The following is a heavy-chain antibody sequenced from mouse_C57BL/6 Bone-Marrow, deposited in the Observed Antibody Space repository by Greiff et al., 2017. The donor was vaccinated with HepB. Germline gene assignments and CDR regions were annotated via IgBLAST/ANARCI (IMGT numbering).Heavy chain of an antibody. CDR2: INPSSGYT. CDR3: ARRGDDYFDY. D-gene: IGHD3-3*01. Sequence: VQVVESGAELARPGASVKMSCKASGYTFTSYTMHWVKQRPGQGLEWIGYINPSSGYTKYNQKFKDKATLTADKSSSTAYMQLSSLTSEDSAVYYCARRGDDYFDYWGQGTTLTVSS. J-gene: IGHJ2*01. CDR1: GYTFTSYT. V-gene: IGHV1-4*01.